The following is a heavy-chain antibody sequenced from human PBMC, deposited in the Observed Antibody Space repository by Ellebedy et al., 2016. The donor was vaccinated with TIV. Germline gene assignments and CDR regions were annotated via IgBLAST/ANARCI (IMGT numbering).Heavy chain of an antibody. V-gene: IGHV3-53*01. CDR2: FYAGGTT. CDR1: GFTVSSNY. Sequence: GESLKISXAVSGFTVSSNYMSWVRQAPGRGLEWVSFFYAGGTTDYVASVKGRFSISRDTSKNTLFLQMNSLRADDTAIYYCAVGRPNYGDFPSWGQGTLVTVSS. CDR3: AVGRPNYGDFPS. J-gene: IGHJ5*02. D-gene: IGHD4-17*01.